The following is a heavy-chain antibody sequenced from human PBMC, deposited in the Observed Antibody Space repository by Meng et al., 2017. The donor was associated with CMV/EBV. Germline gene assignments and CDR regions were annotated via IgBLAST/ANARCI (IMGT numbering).Heavy chain of an antibody. Sequence: VPLQGAGPGLVKPSQTLSLTCTVSGGSISSGDYYWSWIRQPPGKGLEWIGYIYYSGSTYYNPSLKSRVTISVDTSKNQFSLKLSSVTAADTAVYYCARDNRRGGVDYWGQGTLVTVSS. CDR3: ARDNRRGGVDY. J-gene: IGHJ4*02. V-gene: IGHV4-30-4*08. CDR2: IYYSGST. D-gene: IGHD3-3*01. CDR1: GGSISSGDYY.